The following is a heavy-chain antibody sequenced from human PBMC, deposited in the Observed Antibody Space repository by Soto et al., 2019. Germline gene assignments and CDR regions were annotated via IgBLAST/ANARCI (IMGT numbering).Heavy chain of an antibody. CDR1: GGSISSGGYY. V-gene: IGHV4-31*03. CDR3: ARGDGDYYYYYMDV. Sequence: SETLSLTCTVSGGSISSGGYYWSWIRQHPGKGLEWIGYIYYSGSTYYNPSLKSRVTISVDTSKDQFSLKLSSVTAADTAVYYCARGDGDYYYYYMDVWGKGTTVTVSS. CDR2: IYYSGST. D-gene: IGHD4-17*01. J-gene: IGHJ6*03.